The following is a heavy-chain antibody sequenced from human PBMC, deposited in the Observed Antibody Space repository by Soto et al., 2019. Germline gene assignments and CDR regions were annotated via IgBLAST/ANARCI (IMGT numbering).Heavy chain of an antibody. V-gene: IGHV4-34*01. CDR3: ARGISGYSSSWYGRWFDP. J-gene: IGHJ5*02. D-gene: IGHD6-13*01. CDR2: MNHSGST. CDR1: GGSFSGYY. Sequence: SETLSLTCAVYGGSFSGYYWSWIRQPPGKGLEWIGEMNHSGSTNYNPSLKSRVTISVDTSKNQFSLKLSSVTAADTAVYYCARGISGYSSSWYGRWFDPWGQGTLVTVSS.